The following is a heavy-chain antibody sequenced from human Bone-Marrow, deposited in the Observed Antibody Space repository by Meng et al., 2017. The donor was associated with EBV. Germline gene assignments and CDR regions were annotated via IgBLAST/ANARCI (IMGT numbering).Heavy chain of an antibody. CDR1: GDTFGYYT. CDR2: IIPSYGTT. CDR3: ARESPDRSTDP. Sequence: QVQLVQSGSELKKPGASVKVSCKVSGDTFGYYTISWVRQAPGQGPEWMGGIIPSYGTTSYAQKFQGRVTISADESTTTAYMELRSLTLDDTAVYYCARESPDRSTDPWGQGTLVTVSS. J-gene: IGHJ5*02. V-gene: IGHV1-69*01.